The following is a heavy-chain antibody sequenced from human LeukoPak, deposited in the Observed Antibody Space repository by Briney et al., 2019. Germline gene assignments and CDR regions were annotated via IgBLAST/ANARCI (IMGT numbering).Heavy chain of an antibody. CDR1: GFTFSSYS. J-gene: IGHJ4*02. CDR3: AREYSSSYYFDY. Sequence: GGSLRLSCAASGFTFSSYSMDWVRQVPGKGLEWVSYISSGSESSTYYADSVKGRFTISRDNAKNSLYLQMNSLRDEDTAVYYCAREYSSSYYFDYWGQGTLVTVSS. CDR2: ISSGSESST. D-gene: IGHD6-13*01. V-gene: IGHV3-48*02.